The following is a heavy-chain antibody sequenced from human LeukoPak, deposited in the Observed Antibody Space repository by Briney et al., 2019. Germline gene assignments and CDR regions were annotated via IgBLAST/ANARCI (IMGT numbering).Heavy chain of an antibody. CDR2: ISGSGGTT. V-gene: IGHV3-23*01. Sequence: GGSLRLSCAASGFTFSSYAMSWVRQAPGKGLEWVSAISGSGGTTYYAGSVKGRFTISRDNSKNTLYLQMNSLRAEDTAVYYCAKGTDSSGWYWGQGTLVTVSS. D-gene: IGHD6-19*01. CDR3: AKGTDSSGWY. J-gene: IGHJ4*02. CDR1: GFTFSSYA.